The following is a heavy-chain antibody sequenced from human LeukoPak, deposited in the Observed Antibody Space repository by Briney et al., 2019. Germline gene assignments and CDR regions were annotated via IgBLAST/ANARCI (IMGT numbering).Heavy chain of an antibody. Sequence: ASVKVSCKASGYTFTGYYMHWVRQAPGQGVEWMGWINPNSGGTNYAQKFQGRVTMTRDTSISTAYMELSRLRSDDTAVYYCARKYCTNGVCYTDPYYFDYWGQGTLVTVSS. D-gene: IGHD2-8*01. V-gene: IGHV1-2*02. CDR1: GYTFTGYY. CDR3: ARKYCTNGVCYTDPYYFDY. CDR2: INPNSGGT. J-gene: IGHJ4*02.